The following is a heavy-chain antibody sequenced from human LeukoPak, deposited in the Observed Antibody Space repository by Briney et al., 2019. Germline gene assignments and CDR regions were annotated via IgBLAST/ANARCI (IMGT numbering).Heavy chain of an antibody. D-gene: IGHD2-15*01. Sequence: GAPVKVSCKASGYSFTGYHIHWVRQAPGQGLEWMGWVNPKSGDTDYAQKFKDRVTMTRDTSITTAYMELTRLTSDDTAVYYCARVQGYCSDGRCLFWGQGTLVTVSS. CDR3: ARVQGYCSDGRCLF. CDR2: VNPKSGDT. CDR1: GYSFTGYH. V-gene: IGHV1-2*02. J-gene: IGHJ4*02.